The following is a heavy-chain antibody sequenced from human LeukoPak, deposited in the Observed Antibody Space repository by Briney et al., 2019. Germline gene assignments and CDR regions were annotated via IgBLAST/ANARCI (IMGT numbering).Heavy chain of an antibody. CDR2: VSGYNGDT. V-gene: IGHV1-18*01. CDR3: AREVNYYDSSGCPKAFFDY. CDR1: GYNFKTHA. Sequence: ASVKVSCQTSGYNFKTHAVSWVRQVPGQGLEWMGWVSGYNGDTAFAQKFQGRVTMTKDTSTATAYMELRSLTSDDTAVYYCAREVNYYDSSGCPKAFFDYWGQGTLVTVSS. J-gene: IGHJ4*02. D-gene: IGHD3-22*01.